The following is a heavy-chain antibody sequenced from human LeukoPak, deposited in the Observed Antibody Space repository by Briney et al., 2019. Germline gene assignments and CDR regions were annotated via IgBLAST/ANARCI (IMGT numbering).Heavy chain of an antibody. CDR2: VYYSGSA. CDR1: GDSITNKNYY. D-gene: IGHD3-9*01. V-gene: IGHV4-39*07. J-gene: IGHJ4*02. Sequence: SETMSLTCSVSGDSITNKNYYWGWIRRPPGKGLEWIGTVYYSGSAFYNPSLKSRVTISIDTSENQFSLKLSSVTAADTAVYYCARTRVVLRYFDLLFLSGYFDYWGQGTLVTVSS. CDR3: ARTRVVLRYFDLLFLSGYFDY.